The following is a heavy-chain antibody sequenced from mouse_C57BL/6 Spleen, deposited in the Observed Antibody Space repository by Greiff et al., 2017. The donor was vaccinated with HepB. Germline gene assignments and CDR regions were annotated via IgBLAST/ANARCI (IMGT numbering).Heavy chain of an antibody. CDR3: AREEDYYGSSDGNY. CDR2: IYPGDGDT. J-gene: IGHJ2*01. CDR1: GYAFSSSW. Sequence: VQLQQSGPELVKPGASVKISCKASGYAFSSSWMNWVKQRPGKGLEWIGRIYPGDGDTNYNGKFKGKATLTADKSSSTAYMQLSSLTSEDSAVYFCAREEDYYGSSDGNYWGQGTTLTVSS. V-gene: IGHV1-82*01. D-gene: IGHD1-1*01.